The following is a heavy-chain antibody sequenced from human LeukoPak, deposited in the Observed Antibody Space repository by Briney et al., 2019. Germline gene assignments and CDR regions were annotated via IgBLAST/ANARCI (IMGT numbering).Heavy chain of an antibody. CDR2: MNRNNGGT. Sequence: ASVKVSCKASGSTFPDYHMHWVRQAPGQGLEWMGWMNRNNGGTNYAHKFQGRVTMTRDTSIDVAYMELSSLRYDDTAVYYCGLVTPGNWWFDPWGQGTLVTVSS. CDR3: GLVTPGNWWFDP. CDR1: GSTFPDYH. J-gene: IGHJ5*02. D-gene: IGHD2-21*02. V-gene: IGHV1-2*02.